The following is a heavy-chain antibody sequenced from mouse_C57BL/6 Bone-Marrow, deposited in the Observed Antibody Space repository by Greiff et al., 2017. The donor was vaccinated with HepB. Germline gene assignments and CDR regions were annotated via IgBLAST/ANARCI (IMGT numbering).Heavy chain of an antibody. CDR2: IHPNSGST. D-gene: IGHD2-1*01. V-gene: IGHV1-64*01. CDR3: EVIYYGIFYAMDY. CDR1: GYTFTSYW. J-gene: IGHJ4*01. Sequence: QVQLQQPGAELVKPGASVKLSCKASGYTFTSYWMHWVKQRPGQGLEWIGMIHPNSGSTNYNEKFKSKATLTVDKSSSTAYMQLSSLTSEDSAVYYCEVIYYGIFYAMDYWGQGTSVTVSS.